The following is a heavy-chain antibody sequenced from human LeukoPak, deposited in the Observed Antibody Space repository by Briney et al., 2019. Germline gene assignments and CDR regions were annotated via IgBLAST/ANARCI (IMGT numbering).Heavy chain of an antibody. CDR2: IYTSGST. Sequence: PSETLSLTCTVSGGSISSYYWSWIRQPAGKGLEWIGRIYTSGSTNYNPSLKGRVTMSVDTSKNQFSLKLSSVTAADTAVYYCARVFDSPEWPYYYYMDVWGKGTTVTVSS. J-gene: IGHJ6*03. CDR3: ARVFDSPEWPYYYYMDV. D-gene: IGHD3-3*01. V-gene: IGHV4-4*07. CDR1: GGSISSYY.